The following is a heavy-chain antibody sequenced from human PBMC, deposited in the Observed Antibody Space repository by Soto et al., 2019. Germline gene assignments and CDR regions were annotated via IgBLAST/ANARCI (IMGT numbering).Heavy chain of an antibody. CDR1: GGSISSYY. J-gene: IGHJ5*02. D-gene: IGHD3-10*01. CDR3: ARHSGSYYSIYNWFDP. CDR2: IYYSGST. V-gene: IGHV4-59*08. Sequence: PSETLSLTCTVSGGSISSYYWSWIRQPPGKGLEWIGYIYYSGSTNYNPSLKSRVTISVDTSKNQFSLKLSSVTAADTAVYYCARHSGSYYSIYNWFDPWGQGTLVTVSS.